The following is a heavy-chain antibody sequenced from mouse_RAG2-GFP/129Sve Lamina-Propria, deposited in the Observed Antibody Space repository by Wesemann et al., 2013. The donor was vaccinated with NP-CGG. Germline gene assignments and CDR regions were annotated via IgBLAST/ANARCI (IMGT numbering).Heavy chain of an antibody. V-gene: IGHV1-78*01. CDR2: IYPRDGST. CDR3: ASDYYGSSSGYFDV. J-gene: IGHJ1*03. D-gene: IGHD1-1*01. CDR1: GYTFTDHT. Sequence: QVQLQQSDAELVKPGASVKISCKVSGYTFTDHTIHWMKQRPEQGLEWIGYIYPRDGSTKYNEKFKGKATLTADKSSSTAYMELRSLTSEDSAVYYCASDYYGSSSGYFDVWGTGTTVTVSS.